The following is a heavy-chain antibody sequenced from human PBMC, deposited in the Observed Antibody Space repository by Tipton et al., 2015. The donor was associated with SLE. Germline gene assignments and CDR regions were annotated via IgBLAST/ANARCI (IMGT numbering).Heavy chain of an antibody. CDR3: ARLDYYYYYMDV. CDR1: GGSISSYY. Sequence: TLSLTCTVSGGSISSYYWSWIRQPPGKGLEWIGYIYYSGSTNYNPSLKSRVTISVDTSKNQFSLKLSSVTAADTAVYYCARLDYYYYYMDVWGKGTTVTVSS. J-gene: IGHJ6*03. CDR2: IYYSGST. V-gene: IGHV4-59*08.